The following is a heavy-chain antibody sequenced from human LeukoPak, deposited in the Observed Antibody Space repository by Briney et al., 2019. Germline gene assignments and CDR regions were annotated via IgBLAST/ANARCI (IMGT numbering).Heavy chain of an antibody. Sequence: GGSLRLSCAASGFTFSSYSMNWVRQAPGKGLEWVSSISSSSSYIYYADPVKGRFTISRDNAKNSLYLQMNSLRAEDTAVYYCARDEGYSSSCPALPYYYYYYYMDVWGKGTTVTVSS. D-gene: IGHD6-13*01. V-gene: IGHV3-21*01. CDR1: GFTFSSYS. CDR3: ARDEGYSSSCPALPYYYYYYYMDV. J-gene: IGHJ6*03. CDR2: ISSSSSYI.